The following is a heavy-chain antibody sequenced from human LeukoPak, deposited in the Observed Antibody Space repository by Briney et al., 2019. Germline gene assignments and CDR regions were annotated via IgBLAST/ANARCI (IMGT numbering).Heavy chain of an antibody. Sequence: PSETLSLTCAVYGGSFSGYYWSWLRQPPGKGLEGIGEINHSGSTNYNPSLKSRVTISVDTSKNQFSLKLSSVTAADTAVYYCASADYYDSSGYSPYYYFDYWGQGTLVTVSS. CDR1: GGSFSGYY. CDR2: INHSGST. J-gene: IGHJ4*02. CDR3: ASADYYDSSGYSPYYYFDY. V-gene: IGHV4-34*01. D-gene: IGHD3-22*01.